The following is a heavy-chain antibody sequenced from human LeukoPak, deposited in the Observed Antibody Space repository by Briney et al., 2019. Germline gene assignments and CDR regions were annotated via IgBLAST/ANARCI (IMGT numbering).Heavy chain of an antibody. D-gene: IGHD3-22*01. CDR1: GGTFSSYA. V-gene: IGHV1-69*04. Sequence: SVKVSCKASGGTFSSYAISWVRQAPGQGLEWMGRIIPILGIANYAQKFPGRVTITADKSTSTVYMELSSLRSENTAVYYCARDITMIVVARGYFDYWGQGTLVTVSS. CDR3: ARDITMIVVARGYFDY. J-gene: IGHJ4*02. CDR2: IIPILGIA.